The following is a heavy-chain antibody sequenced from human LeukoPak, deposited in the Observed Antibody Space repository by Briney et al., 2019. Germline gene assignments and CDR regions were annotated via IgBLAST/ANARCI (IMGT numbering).Heavy chain of an antibody. CDR2: ISSSGSTI. CDR1: GFTFSDYY. CDR3: AREAAPYAFDI. V-gene: IGHV3-11*01. J-gene: IGHJ3*02. D-gene: IGHD6-6*01. Sequence: AGGSLRLSCAASGFTFSDYYRSWIRQAPGKGLEWVSYISSSGSTIYYADSVKGRFTISRDNAKNSLYLQMNSLRAEDTAVYYCAREAAPYAFDIWGQGTMVTVSP.